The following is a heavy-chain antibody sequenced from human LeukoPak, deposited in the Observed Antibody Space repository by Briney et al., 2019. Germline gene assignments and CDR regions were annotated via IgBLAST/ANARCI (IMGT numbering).Heavy chain of an antibody. D-gene: IGHD4-11*01. V-gene: IGHV4-39*01. J-gene: IGHJ4*02. CDR1: GGSISSSSYY. CDR2: IYYSGST. Sequence: SETLSLTCTVSGGSISSSSYYWGWIRQPPGKGLEWIGSIYYSGSTYYNPSLKSRVTICVDTSKNQFSLKLSSVTAADTAVYYCTRHPLQRYYFDYWGQGTLVTVSS. CDR3: TRHPLQRYYFDY.